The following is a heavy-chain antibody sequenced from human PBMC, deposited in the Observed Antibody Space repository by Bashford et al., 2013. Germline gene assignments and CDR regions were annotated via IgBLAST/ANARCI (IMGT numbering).Heavy chain of an antibody. CDR2: ISGSGGST. CDR3: AKVIASAGTAFKX. Sequence: GSLRLSCAASGFTFSSYAMSWVRQAPGKGLEWVSAISGSGGSTYYADSVKGRVTVSRDNSKNSVYLQMNTLRTEDTAIYYCAKVIASAGTAFKXWGQGALVTVSS. D-gene: IGHD6-13*01. CDR1: GFTFSSYA. J-gene: IGHJ4*02. V-gene: IGHV3-23*01.